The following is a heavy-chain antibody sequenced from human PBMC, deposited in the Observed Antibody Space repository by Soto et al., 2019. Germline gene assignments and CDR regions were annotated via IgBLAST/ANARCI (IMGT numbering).Heavy chain of an antibody. J-gene: IGHJ4*02. CDR3: ARGGHVVVLTAALDY. Sequence: QVQLMQSGAEVQKPGASVKVSCKASGDTFTDYYIHWVRQAPGQGLEWMGTVNPSGGHTTYAQHFLGRVTMTRDTSTITLYMELTSLTSYDTAIYYCARGGHVVVLTAALDYWGQGTLVTVAA. V-gene: IGHV1-46*01. CDR2: VNPSGGHT. D-gene: IGHD2-21*02. CDR1: GDTFTDYY.